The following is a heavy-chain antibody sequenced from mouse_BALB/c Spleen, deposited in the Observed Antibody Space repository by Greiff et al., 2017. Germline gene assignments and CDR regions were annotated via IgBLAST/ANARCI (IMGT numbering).Heavy chain of an antibody. CDR1: GYSITSYYA. V-gene: IGHV3-2*02. D-gene: IGHD2-4*01. J-gene: IGHJ2*01. CDR2: ISYSGST. CDR3: ARAGDYDAGFDY. Sequence: DVQLQESGPGLVKPSQSLSFTCTATGYSITSYYAWNWIRQFPGNKLEWMGYISYSGSTSYNPSLKSRISITRDTSKNQFFLQLNSVTTEDTATYYCARAGDYDAGFDYWGQGTTLTVSS.